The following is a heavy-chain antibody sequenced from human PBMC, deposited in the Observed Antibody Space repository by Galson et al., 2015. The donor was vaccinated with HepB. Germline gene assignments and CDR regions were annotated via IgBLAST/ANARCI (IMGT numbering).Heavy chain of an antibody. Sequence: SLRLSCAASGFTFSDFYMNWLRQAPGKGLEWISYISDSSSYTKYADSVKGRFTISRDNAKDSLYLQVNSLRDEDTAVYYCAREGPQMATFDYWGQGTLVTVSS. J-gene: IGHJ4*02. V-gene: IGHV3-11*05. CDR2: ISDSSSYT. D-gene: IGHD5-24*01. CDR1: GFTFSDFY. CDR3: AREGPQMATFDY.